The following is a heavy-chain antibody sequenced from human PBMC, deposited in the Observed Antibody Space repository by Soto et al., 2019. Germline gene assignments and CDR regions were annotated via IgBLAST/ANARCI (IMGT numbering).Heavy chain of an antibody. D-gene: IGHD6-6*01. Sequence: GGSLRLSCAASGFTFDDYAMHWVRQAPGKGLEWVSLISWDGGSTYYADSVKGRFTISRDNSKNSLYLQVNSLRAEDTALYYCAKDIVPRIAARSISYYGMDVWGQGTTVTVSS. CDR3: AKDIVPRIAARSISYYGMDV. CDR2: ISWDGGST. CDR1: GFTFDDYA. V-gene: IGHV3-43D*04. J-gene: IGHJ6*02.